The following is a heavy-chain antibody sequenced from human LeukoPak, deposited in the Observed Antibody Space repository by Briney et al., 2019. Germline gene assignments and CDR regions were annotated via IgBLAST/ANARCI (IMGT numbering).Heavy chain of an antibody. CDR3: ATRPTGFAYFDY. Sequence: ASETLSLTCTVSGGSISSSSYYWGWIRQPPGKGLEWIGSIYYSGSTYYNPSLKSRVTISVDTSKNQFSLKLSSVTAADTAVYYCATRPTGFAYFDYWGQGTLVTVSS. J-gene: IGHJ4*02. D-gene: IGHD3-10*01. CDR2: IYYSGST. V-gene: IGHV4-39*07. CDR1: GGSISSSSYY.